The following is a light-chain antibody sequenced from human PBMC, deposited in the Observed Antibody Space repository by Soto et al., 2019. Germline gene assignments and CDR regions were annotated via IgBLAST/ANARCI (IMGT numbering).Light chain of an antibody. V-gene: IGKV3-15*01. CDR1: QSVSSN. CDR2: GAS. J-gene: IGKJ1*01. Sequence: EIVMTQSPATLSVSPGERVTLSCRASQSVSSNLAWYQQKVGQAPRLLIYGASTRATGIPARFSGSGSGTDFTLTISNVEPEDFAVYYCHQRQSWPRTFGQGTRWIS. CDR3: HQRQSWPRT.